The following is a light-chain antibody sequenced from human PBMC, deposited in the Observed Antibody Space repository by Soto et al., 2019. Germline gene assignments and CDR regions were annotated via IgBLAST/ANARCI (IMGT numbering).Light chain of an antibody. V-gene: IGLV1-40*01. CDR1: RPNIGAGYD. CDR3: QSYDSSLSAYV. Sequence: QSGPTPPPSGAGGPLQRVPISCTGSRPNIGAGYDVHWYQQLPGTAPQLLLSANNLRPSGVPDRFSGSESGSSASLDITGLQAEDEADYYCQSYDSSLSAYVFGSGSKSPS. CDR2: ANN. J-gene: IGLJ1*01.